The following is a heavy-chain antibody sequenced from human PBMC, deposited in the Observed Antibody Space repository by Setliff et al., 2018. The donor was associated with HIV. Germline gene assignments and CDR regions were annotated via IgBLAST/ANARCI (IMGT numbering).Heavy chain of an antibody. J-gene: IGHJ2*01. V-gene: IGHV1-18*01. CDR1: GYTFRSYG. CDR2: ISTYNGNT. Sequence: VASVKVSCKASGYTFRSYGISWVRRAPGQGLEWMGWISTYNGNTNYAQKVQGRVTMTTDTSTSTAYMELRSLRSDDTAVYYCARDGSKADYGDYQGYWYFDLWGRGTLVTVSS. CDR3: ARDGSKADYGDYQGYWYFDL. D-gene: IGHD4-17*01.